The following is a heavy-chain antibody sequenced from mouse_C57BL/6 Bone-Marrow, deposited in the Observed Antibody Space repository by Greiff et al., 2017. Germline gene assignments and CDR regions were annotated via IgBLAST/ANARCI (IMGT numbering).Heavy chain of an antibody. CDR2: IYPGGGYT. Sequence: QVQLQQSGAELVRPGTSVKMSCKASGYTFTNYWIGWVKQRPGHGLAWIGDIYPGGGYTNYNEKFKGKATLTADKSSSTAYMQFSSPTSEDSAIYYCAREAYGSSYFSYGGQGTLVTVSA. D-gene: IGHD1-1*01. J-gene: IGHJ3*01. CDR1: GYTFTNYW. CDR3: AREAYGSSYFSY. V-gene: IGHV1-63*01.